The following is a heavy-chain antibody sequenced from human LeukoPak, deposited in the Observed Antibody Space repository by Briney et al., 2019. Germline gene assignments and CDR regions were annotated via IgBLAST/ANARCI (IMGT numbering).Heavy chain of an antibody. CDR3: AISGINYFDY. J-gene: IGHJ4*02. V-gene: IGHV1-8*03. CDR2: MNPKSGNT. CDR1: GYTFTSYD. D-gene: IGHD6-25*01. Sequence: ASVKVSCKASGYTFTSYDINWVRQATGQGLEWMGWMNPKSGNTGYAQKFQGRVTITRNTSISTAYMELSSLRSEDTAVYYCAISGINYFDYWGQGTLVTVSS.